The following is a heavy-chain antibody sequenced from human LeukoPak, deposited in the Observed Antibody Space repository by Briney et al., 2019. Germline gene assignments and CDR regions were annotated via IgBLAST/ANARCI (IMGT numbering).Heavy chain of an antibody. V-gene: IGHV4-4*07. J-gene: IGHJ3*02. CDR2: IYTSGNS. CDR1: GDSISSYY. Sequence: SETLSLTCSVSGDSISSYYWSWIRQTAGKGLEWIGRIYTSGNSNYNPSLKSRVSMSVDTSKNQFSLKLSSVTAADTAVYYCAREGRKGYSSSHDAFDIWGQGTMVTVSS. D-gene: IGHD6-13*01. CDR3: AREGRKGYSSSHDAFDI.